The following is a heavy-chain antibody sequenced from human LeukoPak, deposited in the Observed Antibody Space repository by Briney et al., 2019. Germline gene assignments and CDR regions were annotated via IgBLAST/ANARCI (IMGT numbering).Heavy chain of an antibody. CDR2: ISWDGGST. D-gene: IGHD3-3*01. J-gene: IGHJ4*02. V-gene: IGHV3-43D*03. CDR3: AKDSGDHDFWSGYYPKS. Sequence: GGSLRLSCAASGFTFDDYAMHWVRQAPGKGLEWVSLISWDGGSTYYADSVKGRFTISRDNSTNSLYLQMNSLRAEDTALYYCAKDSGDHDFWSGYYPKSWGQGTLVTVSS. CDR1: GFTFDDYA.